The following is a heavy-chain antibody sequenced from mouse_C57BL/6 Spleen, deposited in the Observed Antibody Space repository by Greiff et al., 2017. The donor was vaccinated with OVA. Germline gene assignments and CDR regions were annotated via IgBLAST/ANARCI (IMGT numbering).Heavy chain of an antibody. CDR1: GYTFTDYY. CDR3: ARYYYGSSYPD. D-gene: IGHD1-1*01. Sequence: VQLQQSGPELVKPGASVKISCKASGYTFTDYYMNWVKQSHGKSLEWIGDINPNNGGTSYNQKFKGKATLTVDKSSSTAYMELRSLTSEDSAVYYCARYYYGSSYPDWGQGTTLTVSS. CDR2: INPNNGGT. J-gene: IGHJ2*01. V-gene: IGHV1-26*01.